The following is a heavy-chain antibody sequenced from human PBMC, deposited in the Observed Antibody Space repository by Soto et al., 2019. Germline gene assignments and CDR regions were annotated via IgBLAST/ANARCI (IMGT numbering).Heavy chain of an antibody. CDR1: GFTFDEYA. D-gene: IGHD3-22*01. V-gene: IGHV3-20*04. Sequence: EVQLVESGGGVVRPGGSLRLSCAASGFTFDEYALTWVRQAPGKGLEWVAGINWNGGSKGYADSVKGRFTISRDNAKSSLYRQMNNLRAEDTAFYFCARATQSYYDTSGYYSYVHWGQGAQVTVSS. CDR2: INWNGGSK. J-gene: IGHJ4*02. CDR3: ARATQSYYDTSGYYSYVH.